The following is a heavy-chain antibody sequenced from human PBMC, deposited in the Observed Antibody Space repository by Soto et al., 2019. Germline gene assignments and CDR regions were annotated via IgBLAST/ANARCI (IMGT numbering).Heavy chain of an antibody. Sequence: PGGSLRLSCAASGFTFSSYAMSWARQAPGKGLEWVSVLSGSGGSTYYADSVKGRFTNSRDNSKNTLYLQMNSLRADDSAVYYCAKTVPAAENWFDPWGQGTLVTVSS. D-gene: IGHD2-2*01. V-gene: IGHV3-23*01. CDR3: AKTVPAAENWFDP. CDR1: GFTFSSYA. CDR2: LSGSGGST. J-gene: IGHJ5*02.